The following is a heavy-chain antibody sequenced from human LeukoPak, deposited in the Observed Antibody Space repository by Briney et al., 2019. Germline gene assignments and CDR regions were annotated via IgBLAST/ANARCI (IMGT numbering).Heavy chain of an antibody. V-gene: IGHV4-61*02. CDR3: ARHRYFDS. Sequence: PSETLSLTCTVSGGSISSSSYYWSWIRQPAGKGLGWIGRIYTSGSTNYNPSLKSRVTISVDTSKNQFSLKLSSVTAADTAVYYCARHRYFDSWGQGTLVTVSS. D-gene: IGHD2-15*01. J-gene: IGHJ4*02. CDR1: GGSISSSSYY. CDR2: IYTSGST.